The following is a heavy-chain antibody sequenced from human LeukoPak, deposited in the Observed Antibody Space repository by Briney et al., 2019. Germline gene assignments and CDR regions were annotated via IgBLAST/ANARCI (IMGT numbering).Heavy chain of an antibody. D-gene: IGHD3-9*01. Sequence: GGSLRLSCAASGFTFSSYGMHRVRQAPGKGLEWVAFIRYDGSNKYYADSVKGRFTISRDNSKNTLYLQMNSLRAEDTAVYYCAKEYDILTGSFDYWGQGTLVTVSS. V-gene: IGHV3-30*02. CDR2: IRYDGSNK. CDR3: AKEYDILTGSFDY. CDR1: GFTFSSYG. J-gene: IGHJ4*02.